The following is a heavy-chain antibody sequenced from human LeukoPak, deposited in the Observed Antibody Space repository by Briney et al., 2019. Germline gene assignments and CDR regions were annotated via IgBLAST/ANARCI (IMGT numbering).Heavy chain of an antibody. Sequence: SETLSLTCTVSGGSISSGSYYWRWIRQPAGKGLEWIGRIYTSGSTNYNPSLKSRGTISVDTSKNQYSLKLSSVTAADTAVYYCARGIITMIVDDAFDIWGQGTMVTVSS. J-gene: IGHJ3*02. D-gene: IGHD3-22*01. CDR2: IYTSGST. CDR3: ARGIITMIVDDAFDI. V-gene: IGHV4-61*02. CDR1: GGSISSGSYY.